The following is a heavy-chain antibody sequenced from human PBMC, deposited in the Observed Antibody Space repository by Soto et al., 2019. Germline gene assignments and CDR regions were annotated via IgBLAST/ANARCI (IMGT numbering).Heavy chain of an antibody. D-gene: IGHD2-21*02. V-gene: IGHV3-21*01. CDR3: ARRAVYGGNSFDH. CDR2: ITSTSNHI. CDR1: GFTFNFYT. Sequence: GGSLRLSCATSGFTFNFYTLNWVRQAPGKGLQWVASITSTSNHIYYAGSVRGRFTISRDNAKDTLYLHLSSLRTDDTAVYYCARRAVYGGNSFDHWGQGTLVTVYS. J-gene: IGHJ4*02.